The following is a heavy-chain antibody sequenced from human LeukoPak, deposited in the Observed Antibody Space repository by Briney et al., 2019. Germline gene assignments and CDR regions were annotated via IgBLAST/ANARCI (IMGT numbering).Heavy chain of an antibody. J-gene: IGHJ5*02. V-gene: IGHV1-2*02. Sequence: ASVKVSCKASGYTFTGYYMHWVRQAPGQGLEWMGWINPNSGGTNYAQKFQGRVTMTRDTSISTAYMELSRLRSDDTAVYNCARSQDIVVVVAADWFDPWGQGTLVTVSS. CDR1: GYTFTGYY. CDR3: ARSQDIVVVVAADWFDP. CDR2: INPNSGGT. D-gene: IGHD2-15*01.